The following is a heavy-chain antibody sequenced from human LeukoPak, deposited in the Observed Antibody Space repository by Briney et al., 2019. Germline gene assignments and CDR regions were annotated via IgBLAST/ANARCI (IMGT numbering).Heavy chain of an antibody. V-gene: IGHV4-34*01. CDR2: INHSGST. CDR3: ARGRDYGDYHDAFDI. J-gene: IGHJ3*02. CDR1: GGSFSGYY. D-gene: IGHD4-17*01. Sequence: PSETLSLTCAVYGGSFSGYYWSWIRQPPGKGLEWIGEINHSGSTNYNPSLKSRVTISVDTSKNQFSLKLSSVTAADTAVYYCARGRDYGDYHDAFDIWGQGTMVTVSS.